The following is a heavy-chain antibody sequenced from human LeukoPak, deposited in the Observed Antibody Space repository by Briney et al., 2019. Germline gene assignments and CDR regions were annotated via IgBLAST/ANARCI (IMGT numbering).Heavy chain of an antibody. D-gene: IGHD6-13*01. J-gene: IGHJ5*02. V-gene: IGHV4-59*01. CDR1: GGSISSYY. CDR2: IYYSGST. Sequence: SETLSLTCTVSGGSISSYYWSWIRQPPGKGLEWIGYIYYSGSTNYNPSLKSRVTISVDTSKNQFSLKLSSVTAADTAVYYCARDLRYLGSSWYWFDPWGQGTLVTVSS. CDR3: ARDLRYLGSSWYWFDP.